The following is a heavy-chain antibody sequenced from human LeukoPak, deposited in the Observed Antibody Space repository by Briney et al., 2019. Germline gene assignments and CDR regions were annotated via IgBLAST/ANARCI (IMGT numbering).Heavy chain of an antibody. V-gene: IGHV1-24*01. CDR1: GYALTELS. Sequence: ASVKVSCKVSGYALTELSMHWVRQAPGKGPEWMGGFDPEDGETIYAQKFQGRVTMTEDTSTDTAYMELSSLRSEDTAVYYCATGVSGYFYYFDYWGQGTLVTVSS. CDR2: FDPEDGET. D-gene: IGHD3-22*01. CDR3: ATGVSGYFYYFDY. J-gene: IGHJ4*02.